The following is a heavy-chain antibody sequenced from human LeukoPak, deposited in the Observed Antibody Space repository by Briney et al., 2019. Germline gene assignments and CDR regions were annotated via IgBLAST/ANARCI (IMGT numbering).Heavy chain of an antibody. J-gene: IGHJ4*02. CDR1: GFNFRTYA. D-gene: IGHD6-19*01. CDR3: ANGPAVAEEAWY. Sequence: GGSLRLSCAASGFNFRTYAMTWVRQAPGRGLEWVSAISGSGGSTYYADSVKGRFTISRDNSKNTLYLQMNSLRAEDTAVYYCANGPAVAEEAWYWGQGTLVTVSS. V-gene: IGHV3-23*01. CDR2: ISGSGGST.